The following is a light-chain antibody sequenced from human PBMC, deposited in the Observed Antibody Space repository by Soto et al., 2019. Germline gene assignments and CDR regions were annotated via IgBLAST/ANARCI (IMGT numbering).Light chain of an antibody. CDR3: QQYGTSPRT. V-gene: IGKV3-20*01. CDR1: QSVSSSY. CDR2: GAS. Sequence: EIVLTQSPDTLSLSPGERATLSCRASQSVSSSYLAWYQQKPGQAPRLLIYGASIRATGIPDRFSGSGSETDFTLTISRLEPEDFAVYYCQQYGTSPRTFGQGTKVDIK. J-gene: IGKJ1*01.